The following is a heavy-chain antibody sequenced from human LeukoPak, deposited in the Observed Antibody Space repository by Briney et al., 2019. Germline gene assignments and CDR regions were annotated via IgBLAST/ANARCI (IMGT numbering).Heavy chain of an antibody. CDR1: GFTFSSYG. CDR3: ARERNRISGIYFDY. V-gene: IGHV3-48*03. Sequence: QPGGSLRLSRAASGFTFSSYGMNWVRQAPGKGLEWVSYISGSGSTIYYADSVKGRFTISRDNAKNSLYLQMNSLRAEDTAVYYCARERNRISGIYFDYWGQGTLVTVSS. CDR2: ISGSGSTI. D-gene: IGHD1-14*01. J-gene: IGHJ4*02.